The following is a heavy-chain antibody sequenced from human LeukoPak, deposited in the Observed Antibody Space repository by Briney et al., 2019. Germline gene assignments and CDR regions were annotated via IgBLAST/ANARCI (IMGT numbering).Heavy chain of an antibody. D-gene: IGHD2/OR15-2a*01. CDR2: ISSSSSSI. J-gene: IGHJ6*02. CDR3: AKKIGGSYGMDV. CDR1: GFTFSNYV. Sequence: PGGSLRLSCAASGFTFSNYVMNWVRQAPGKGLEWVSYISSSSSSIYYADSVKGRFTISRDNAKNSLYLQMNSLRDEDTAVYYCAKKIGGSYGMDVWGLGTTVTVSS. V-gene: IGHV3-48*02.